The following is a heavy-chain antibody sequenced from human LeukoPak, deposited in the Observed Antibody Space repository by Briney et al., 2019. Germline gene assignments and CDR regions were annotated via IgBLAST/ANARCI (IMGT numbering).Heavy chain of an antibody. Sequence: PGGSLRLSCAASGFTFSNYWMHWVRQAPGKGLVWVSRIKRDGSSTNYADSVKGRFTISRDNAKNTLYLQMNSLRAEDAAVYYCARLIGDRTIYDYWGQGTLVTVSS. J-gene: IGHJ4*02. V-gene: IGHV3-74*01. D-gene: IGHD6-6*01. CDR3: ARLIGDRTIYDY. CDR1: GFTFSNYW. CDR2: IKRDGSST.